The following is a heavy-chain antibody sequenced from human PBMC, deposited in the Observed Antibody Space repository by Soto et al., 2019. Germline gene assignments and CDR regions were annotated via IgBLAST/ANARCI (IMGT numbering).Heavy chain of an antibody. CDR3: ARKPKVPAASYDY. V-gene: IGHV3-7*01. CDR2: IKQDGSEK. J-gene: IGHJ4*02. D-gene: IGHD2-2*01. CDR1: GFTFSSYW. Sequence: EVQLVESGGGLVQPGGSLRLSCAASGFTFSSYWMSWVRQAPGKGLEWVASIKQDGSEKYYVDSVKGRFTISRDNAKNSLYLQMNSLRAEDTAVYYGARKPKVPAASYDYWGQGTLVTVSS.